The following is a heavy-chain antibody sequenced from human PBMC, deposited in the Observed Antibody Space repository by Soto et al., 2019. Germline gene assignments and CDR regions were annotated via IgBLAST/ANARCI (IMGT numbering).Heavy chain of an antibody. CDR3: ARVKEWGYCSGGSCYPVDY. CDR2: ISYDGSNK. J-gene: IGHJ4*02. Sequence: QVQLVESGGGVVQPGRSLRLSCAASGFTFSSYAMHWVRQAPGKGLEWVAVISYDGSNKYYADSVKGRFTISRDNSKNTLYLQMNSLRAEDTALYYCARVKEWGYCSGGSCYPVDYWGQGTLVTVSS. D-gene: IGHD2-15*01. CDR1: GFTFSSYA. V-gene: IGHV3-30-3*01.